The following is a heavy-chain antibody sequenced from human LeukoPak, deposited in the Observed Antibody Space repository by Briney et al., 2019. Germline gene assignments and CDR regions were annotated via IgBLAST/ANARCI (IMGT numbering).Heavy chain of an antibody. J-gene: IGHJ5*02. Sequence: SETLSLTCAVYGGSFSGYYWSWIRQPPGKGLEWIGEINHSGSTNYNPSLKSRVTISVDTSKNQFSLKLSSVTAADTAVYYCARERERYYDFWSGYYYNWFDPWGQGTLVTVSS. D-gene: IGHD3-3*01. V-gene: IGHV4-34*01. CDR2: INHSGST. CDR1: GGSFSGYY. CDR3: ARERERYYDFWSGYYYNWFDP.